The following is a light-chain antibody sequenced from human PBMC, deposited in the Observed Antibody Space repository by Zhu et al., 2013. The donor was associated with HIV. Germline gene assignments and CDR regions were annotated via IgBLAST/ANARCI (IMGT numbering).Light chain of an antibody. J-gene: IGLJ2*01. Sequence: QSALTQPASVSGSPGQSITISCTGTSNDVGSYDLVSWYQHHPGKAPKVMIYEVNKRPSGVSNRFSGSKSGNTASLTISGLQAEDEADYYCSSYAGSNNLVFGGGTKLTVL. CDR1: SNDVGSYDL. CDR2: EVN. CDR3: SSYAGSNNLV. V-gene: IGLV2-23*02.